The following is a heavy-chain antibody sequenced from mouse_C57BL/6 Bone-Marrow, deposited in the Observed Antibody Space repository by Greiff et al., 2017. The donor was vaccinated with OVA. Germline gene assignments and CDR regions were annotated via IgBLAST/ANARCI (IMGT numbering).Heavy chain of an antibody. D-gene: IGHD2-10*01. V-gene: IGHV1-69*01. J-gene: IGHJ1*03. CDR3: AREGAYYGNYGWYFDV. Sequence: QVQLQQPGAELVMPGASVKLSCKASGYTFTSYWMHWVKQRPGQGLEWIGEIDPSDSYTNYNQKFKGKSTLTVDKSYSTAYMQLSSLTSEDSAVYYCAREGAYYGNYGWYFDVWGTGTTVTVSS. CDR1: GYTFTSYW. CDR2: IDPSDSYT.